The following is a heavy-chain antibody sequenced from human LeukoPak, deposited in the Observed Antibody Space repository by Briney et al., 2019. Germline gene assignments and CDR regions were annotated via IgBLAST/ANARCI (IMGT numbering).Heavy chain of an antibody. CDR1: GFTFSSYA. V-gene: IGHV3-30*04. J-gene: IGHJ5*02. Sequence: GGSLRLSCAASGFTFSSYAMHWVRQAPGKGLEWVAVISYDGSNKYYADSVKGRFTISRDNSKNTLYLQMNSLRAEDTAVYYCARESHGDYEGWFDPWGQGTLVTVSS. CDR3: ARESHGDYEGWFDP. D-gene: IGHD4-17*01. CDR2: ISYDGSNK.